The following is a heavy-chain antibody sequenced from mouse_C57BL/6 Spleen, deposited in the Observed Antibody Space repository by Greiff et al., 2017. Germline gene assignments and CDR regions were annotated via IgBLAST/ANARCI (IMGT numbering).Heavy chain of an antibody. CDR3: ARDSAQATAY. Sequence: EVHLVESGGGLVKPGGSLKLSCAASGFTFSSYAMSWVRQTPETRLEWVATISDGGSSTYYPDNVKGRFTNSRDNAKNNLYLQMSHLKSEDTAMYYCARDSAQATAYWGQGTLVTGSA. J-gene: IGHJ3*01. CDR2: ISDGGSST. D-gene: IGHD3-2*02. V-gene: IGHV5-4*01. CDR1: GFTFSSYA.